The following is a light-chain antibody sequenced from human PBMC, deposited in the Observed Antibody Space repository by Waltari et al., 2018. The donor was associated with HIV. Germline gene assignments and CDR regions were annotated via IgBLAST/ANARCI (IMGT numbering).Light chain of an antibody. CDR1: SSNIGSTY. Sequence: QSVLTQTPSASGTPGQRVTISCSGSSSNIGSTYVYWYQQLPGTAPKLLIYRNNQRPSGVPDRFSGSKSGTSASLAISGLRSEDEAEYYCAAWDNSLSVLVVFGGGTKLTVL. V-gene: IGLV1-47*01. J-gene: IGLJ2*01. CDR3: AAWDNSLSVLVV. CDR2: RNN.